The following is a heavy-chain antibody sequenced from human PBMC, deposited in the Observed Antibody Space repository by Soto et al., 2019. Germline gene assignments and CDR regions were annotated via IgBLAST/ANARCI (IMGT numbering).Heavy chain of an antibody. CDR2: INHRGST. CDR1: GGSFSGYY. D-gene: IGHD3-9*01. Sequence: SETLSLTCAVCGGSFSGYYWSWIRQPPGKGLEWIGEINHRGSTNYNPSLKSRVTISLDTSKSQFSLKLNSVTAADSAVYFCARLEGLATISYYFDFWGQGALVTVSS. V-gene: IGHV4-34*01. J-gene: IGHJ4*02. CDR3: ARLEGLATISYYFDF.